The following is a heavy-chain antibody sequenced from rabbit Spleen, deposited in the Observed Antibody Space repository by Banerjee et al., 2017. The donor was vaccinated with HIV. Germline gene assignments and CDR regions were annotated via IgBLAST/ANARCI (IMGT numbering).Heavy chain of an antibody. CDR3: ARDTGSSFSSYGMDL. D-gene: IGHD8-1*01. CDR2: INVITGKA. CDR1: GFSFSSGYD. J-gene: IGHJ6*01. V-gene: IGHV1S40*01. Sequence: QQLVESGGGLVKPGASLTLTCKASGFSFSSGYDMCWVRQAPGKGLEWIACINVITGKAVYASWAKGRFTLSKTSSTTVTLQMTSLTVADTATYFCARDTGSSFSSYGMDLWGPGTLVTVS.